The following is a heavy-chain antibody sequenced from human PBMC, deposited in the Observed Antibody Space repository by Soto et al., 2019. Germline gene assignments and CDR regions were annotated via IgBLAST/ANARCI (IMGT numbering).Heavy chain of an antibody. CDR2: SITILGIA. J-gene: IGHJ6*04. D-gene: IGHD3-22*01. V-gene: IGHV1-69*08. CDR3: ARDWVYYYDSSCYDYYYSGIYG. Sequence: QVQLVQSGAEVKKPGSSVKVSCKASGGTFSSYTISWVRQAPGQGLEWMGRSITILGIANYAQKFQGRVTITADKSTSTAYMELRRLRSEDTAVYYCARDWVYYYDSSCYDYYYSGIYGWVKGTTVTVSS. CDR1: GGTFSSYT.